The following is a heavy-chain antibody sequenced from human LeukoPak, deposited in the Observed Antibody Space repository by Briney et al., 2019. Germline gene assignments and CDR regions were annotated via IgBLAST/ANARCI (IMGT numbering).Heavy chain of an antibody. CDR1: GFTFNTYN. J-gene: IGHJ4*02. CDR2: ITSGSSYI. D-gene: IGHD1-26*01. V-gene: IGHV3-21*01. CDR3: ARYSGTYRDF. Sequence: GGSLRLSCAASGFTFNTYNMNWVRQAPGKGLEWVSSITSGSSYIFYADSVKGRFTISRENTKNSLYLQMNSLRAEDTAGYYCARYSGTYRDFWGQGTLVTVSS.